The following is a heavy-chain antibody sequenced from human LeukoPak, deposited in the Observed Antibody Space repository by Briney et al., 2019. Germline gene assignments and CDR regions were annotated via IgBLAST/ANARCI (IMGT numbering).Heavy chain of an antibody. V-gene: IGHV3-33*01. CDR2: IWYDGSNK. Sequence: PGGSLRLSCAASGFTFSSYGMHWVRQAPGKGLEWVAVIWYDGSNKYYADSVKGRFTISRDNSKNTLYLQMNSLRAEDTAVYYCARDLVGIAAAAPDYWGQGTLVTVSS. CDR1: GFTFSSYG. CDR3: ARDLVGIAAAAPDY. D-gene: IGHD6-13*01. J-gene: IGHJ4*02.